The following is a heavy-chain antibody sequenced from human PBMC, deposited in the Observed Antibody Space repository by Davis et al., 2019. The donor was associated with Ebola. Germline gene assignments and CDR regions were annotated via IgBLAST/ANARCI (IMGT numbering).Heavy chain of an antibody. CDR2: INHSGST. CDR3: AREGMYYDFWSGYSYYYYMDV. V-gene: IGHV4-34*01. D-gene: IGHD3-3*01. J-gene: IGHJ6*03. CDR1: GGSISSYY. Sequence: PSETLSLTCTVSGGSISSYYWSWIRQPPGKGLEWIGEINHSGSTNYNPSLKSRVTISVDTSKNQFSLKLSSVTAADTAVYYCAREGMYYDFWSGYSYYYYMDVWGKGTTVTVSS.